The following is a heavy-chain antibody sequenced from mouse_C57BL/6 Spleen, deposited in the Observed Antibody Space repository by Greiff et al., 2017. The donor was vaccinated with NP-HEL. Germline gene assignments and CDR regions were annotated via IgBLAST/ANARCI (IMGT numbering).Heavy chain of an antibody. V-gene: IGHV1-62-2*01. CDR2: FYPGSGST. D-gene: IGHD4-1*01. Sequence: VQLQQSGAELVQPGASVKLSCKASGYTFTEYTIPWVKQRPGQGLEWIGWFYPGSGSTKYNEKFKDKATLTADKASSIVYLELSRLTSEDSAVYFCARHEDDWDAIDYWGQGTSVTVSS. CDR1: GYTFTEYT. J-gene: IGHJ4*01. CDR3: ARHEDDWDAIDY.